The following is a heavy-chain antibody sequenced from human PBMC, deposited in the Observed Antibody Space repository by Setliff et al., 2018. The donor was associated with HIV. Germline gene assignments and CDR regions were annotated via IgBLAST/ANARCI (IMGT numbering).Heavy chain of an antibody. V-gene: IGHV1-69*13. CDR3: ARDRYVVTHNWFDP. CDR2: IIPIFGTA. J-gene: IGHJ5*02. Sequence: ASVKVSCKASGGTFSSYAISWVRQAPGQGLEWMGGIIPIFGTANYAQKFQGRVTITADESTSTAYMELSSLRSEDTAVYYCARDRYVVTHNWFDPWGQGTLVTVSS. CDR1: GGTFSSYA. D-gene: IGHD3-22*01.